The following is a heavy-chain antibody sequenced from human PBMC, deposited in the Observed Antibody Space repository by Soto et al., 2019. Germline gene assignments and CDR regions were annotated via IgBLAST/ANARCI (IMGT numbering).Heavy chain of an antibody. V-gene: IGHV3-21*01. CDR3: VREVRPAMVDIDF. CDR2: ISGRSDYI. J-gene: IGHJ4*02. Sequence: EVQLVESGGGLVQPGGSLRLSCAASGFTFNSFNLNWVRQAPGKGLEWVSSISGRSDYIYYADSVKGRFTISRDNAKSSLNLQMNSLRAEDTAVYYCVREVRPAMVDIDFWGQGTLVTVSS. D-gene: IGHD5-18*01. CDR1: GFTFNSFN.